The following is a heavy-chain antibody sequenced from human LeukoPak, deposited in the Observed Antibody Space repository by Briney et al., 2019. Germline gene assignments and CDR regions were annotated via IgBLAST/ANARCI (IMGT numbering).Heavy chain of an antibody. CDR1: GGSVSSSSYY. CDR3: ARHRGGSSPSVFDS. V-gene: IGHV4-39*01. J-gene: IGHJ4*02. Sequence: SETLSLTCTVYGGSVSSSSYYWGWIRQPPGKGLEWIGSVYYSGSTYYNPSLKSRVTISVDTSKNQFSLKMSSVTAADTTLFYCARHRGGSSPSVFDSWGQGTLVTVSS. D-gene: IGHD2-15*01. CDR2: VYYSGST.